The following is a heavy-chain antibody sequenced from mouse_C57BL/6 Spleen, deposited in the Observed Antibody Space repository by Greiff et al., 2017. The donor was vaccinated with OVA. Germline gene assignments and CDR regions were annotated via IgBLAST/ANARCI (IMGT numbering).Heavy chain of an antibody. CDR3: ARARWYAY. D-gene: IGHD3-3*01. Sequence: VQLKQSGPELVKPGASVKISCKASGYSFTGYYMNWVKQSPEKSLEWIGEINPSTGGTTYNQKFKAKATLTVDKSSSTAYMQLKSLTSEDSAVYYCARARWYAYWGQGTMVTVSA. CDR2: INPSTGGT. CDR1: GYSFTGYY. J-gene: IGHJ3*01. V-gene: IGHV1-42*01.